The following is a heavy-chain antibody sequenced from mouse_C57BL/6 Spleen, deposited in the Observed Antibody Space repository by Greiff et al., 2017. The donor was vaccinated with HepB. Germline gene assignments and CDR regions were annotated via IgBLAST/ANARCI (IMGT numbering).Heavy chain of an antibody. D-gene: IGHD1-2*01. CDR2: ISSGGSYT. CDR3: ARQPHYYGYFDY. J-gene: IGHJ2*01. CDR1: GFTFSSYG. V-gene: IGHV5-6*01. Sequence: DVQLVESGGDLVKPGGSLKLSCAASGFTFSSYGMSWVRQTPDKRLEWVATISSGGSYTYYPDSVKGRFTISRDNAKNTLYLQMSSLKSEDTAMYYCARQPHYYGYFDYWGQGTTLTVSS.